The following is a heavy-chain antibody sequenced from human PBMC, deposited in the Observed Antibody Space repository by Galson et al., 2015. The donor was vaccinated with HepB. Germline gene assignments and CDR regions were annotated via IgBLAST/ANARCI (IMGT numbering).Heavy chain of an antibody. CDR2: IDPSDSYT. D-gene: IGHD6-19*01. V-gene: IGHV5-10-1*01. CDR1: GYSFTSYW. CDR3: ARQWGWEAVADSGTDDAFDI. J-gene: IGHJ3*02. Sequence: QSGAEVKKPGESLRISCKGSGYSFTSYWISWVRQMPGKGLEWMGRIDPSDSYTNYSPSFQGHVTISADKSISTAYLQWSSLKASDTAMYYCARQWGWEAVADSGTDDAFDIWGQGTMVTVSS.